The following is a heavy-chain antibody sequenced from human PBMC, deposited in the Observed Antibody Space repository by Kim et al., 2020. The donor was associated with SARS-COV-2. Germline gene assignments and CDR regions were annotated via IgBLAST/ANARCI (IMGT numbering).Heavy chain of an antibody. D-gene: IGHD3-22*01. Sequence: GGSLRLSCAAYGFTFRTYGMSWVRQAPDKGLEWVSVISGSGGTTYYSDSVKGRFTISRDNSKNTLYLQMNSLRAEDTAEYYCAKSNSGYYAYLDSWGQGILVTVSS. CDR1: GFTFRTYG. CDR3: AKSNSGYYAYLDS. V-gene: IGHV3-23*01. CDR2: ISGSGGTT. J-gene: IGHJ4*02.